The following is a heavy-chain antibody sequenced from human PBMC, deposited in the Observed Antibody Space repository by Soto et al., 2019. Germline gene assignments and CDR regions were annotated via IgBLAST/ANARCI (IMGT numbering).Heavy chain of an antibody. CDR1: GFTFSTYA. CDR2: ISGSGGST. J-gene: IGHJ4*02. V-gene: IGHV3-23*01. D-gene: IGHD2-21*01. Sequence: EVQLLESGGGLVQPGGSLRLSCAASGFTFSTYAMSWVRQAPGKGLEWVSAISGSGGSTYYADSVKVLFTISRDNSKNTLQLQINSLRANETAVYYCEKAKWHKETNDFWVQGTLVTVSS. CDR3: EKAKWHKETNDF.